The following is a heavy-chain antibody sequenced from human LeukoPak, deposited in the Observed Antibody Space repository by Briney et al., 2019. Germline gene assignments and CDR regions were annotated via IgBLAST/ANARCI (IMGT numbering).Heavy chain of an antibody. D-gene: IGHD5-18*01. Sequence: GGSLRLSCAASGFTFSSYAMNWVRQAPGKGLEWVALIYYDGSNKYYVDSVKGRFTISRDNSKNTLYLQMNSLRVDDTAVYYCARDHNYGTLDYWGQGILVTVSS. CDR3: ARDHNYGTLDY. CDR2: IYYDGSNK. V-gene: IGHV3-33*08. J-gene: IGHJ4*02. CDR1: GFTFSSYA.